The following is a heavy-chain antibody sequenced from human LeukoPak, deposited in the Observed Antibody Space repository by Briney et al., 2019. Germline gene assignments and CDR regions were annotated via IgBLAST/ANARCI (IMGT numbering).Heavy chain of an antibody. CDR1: GGTFISYT. V-gene: IGHV1-69*04. Sequence: ASVTVSFKASGGTFISYTISWVRQAPGQGLEWMGRIIPFLGIANYAQKFQGRVTITADKSTSTAYMELSSLRSEDTAVYYCARDRGYCSSTSCYIGVWFDPWGQGTLVTVSS. J-gene: IGHJ5*02. D-gene: IGHD2-2*02. CDR2: IIPFLGIA. CDR3: ARDRGYCSSTSCYIGVWFDP.